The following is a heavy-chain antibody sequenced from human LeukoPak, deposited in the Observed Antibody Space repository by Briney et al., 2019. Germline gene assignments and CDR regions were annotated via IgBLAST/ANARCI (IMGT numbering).Heavy chain of an antibody. CDR1: GFTVSNNY. D-gene: IGHD5-18*01. CDR3: ARDPPAVTANTYG. CDR2: IYSGGTT. J-gene: IGHJ4*02. Sequence: PGGSLRLSCAASGFTVSNNYMNWVRQAPGKGLEWVSLIYSGGTTYYADSVKGRFTISRDGSKNTLYLQMNSLRVEDTAVYYCARDPPAVTANTYGWGQGTRVTVSS. V-gene: IGHV3-66*01.